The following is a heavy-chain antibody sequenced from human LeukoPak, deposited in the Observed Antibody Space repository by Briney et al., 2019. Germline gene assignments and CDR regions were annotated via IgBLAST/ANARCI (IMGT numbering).Heavy chain of an antibody. Sequence: ASVKVSCKASGYTFTSYGISWVRQAPGQGLEWMGWISAYNGNTNYAQKLQGRVTMTTDTSTSTAYMELRSLRSDDSAVYYCARDSMSWEWFGESFDYWGQGTLVTVSS. V-gene: IGHV1-18*01. CDR3: ARDSMSWEWFGESFDY. CDR2: ISAYNGNT. D-gene: IGHD3-10*01. J-gene: IGHJ4*02. CDR1: GYTFTSYG.